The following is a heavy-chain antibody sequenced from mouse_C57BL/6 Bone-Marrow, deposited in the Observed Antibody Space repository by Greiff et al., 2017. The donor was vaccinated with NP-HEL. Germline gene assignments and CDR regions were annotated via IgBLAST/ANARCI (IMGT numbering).Heavy chain of an antibody. J-gene: IGHJ3*01. D-gene: IGHD2-10*02. V-gene: IGHV5-6*01. CDR1: GFTFSSYG. CDR3: ARTYGNSLDY. Sequence: EVQLVESGGDLVKPGGSLKLSCAASGFTFSSYGMSWVRQTPDKRLEWVATISSGGSYTYYPDSVTGRFTNSRDKAKNTLYLQMSNLKSEDTAMYYCARTYGNSLDYWGQGTLVTVSA. CDR2: ISSGGSYT.